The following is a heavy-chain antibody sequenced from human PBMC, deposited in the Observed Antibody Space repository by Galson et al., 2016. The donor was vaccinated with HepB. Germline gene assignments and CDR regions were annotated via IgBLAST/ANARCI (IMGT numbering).Heavy chain of an antibody. CDR3: ARGDYGGNSAYYYYGMDV. V-gene: IGHV3-11*06. Sequence: NYADSVKGRFTISRDNAKNSLYLQMNSLRAEDTAVYYCARGDYGGNSAYYYYGMDVWGQGTTVTVSS. J-gene: IGHJ6*02. D-gene: IGHD4-23*01.